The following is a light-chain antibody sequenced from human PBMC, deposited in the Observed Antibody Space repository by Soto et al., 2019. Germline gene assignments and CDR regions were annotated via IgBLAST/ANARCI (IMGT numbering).Light chain of an antibody. J-gene: IGLJ2*01. V-gene: IGLV2-14*01. CDR2: EVT. CDR3: SSYTSSSTPVV. Sequence: QSALTQPASVSGSPGQSITISCTGSGSGVGAYNYVSWYQQHPGKAPKLLIFEVTTRPSGVSDRFSGSKSGNTASLTISSLQAEDEADYYCSSYTSSSTPVVFGGGTKVTVL. CDR1: GSGVGAYNY.